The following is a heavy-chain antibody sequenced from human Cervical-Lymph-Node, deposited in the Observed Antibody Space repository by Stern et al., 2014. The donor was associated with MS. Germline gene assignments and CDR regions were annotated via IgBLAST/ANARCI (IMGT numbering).Heavy chain of an antibody. Sequence: QVTLRESGPTLVKPTQTLTLKCIFSGFSLTTSGVGVGWIRQPPGKALEWLGFIYGDGDKLYSPSLKRRITITKDTSKTQVVLTMTNMDPVDTATYYCIHTSPRVPGIDYWGQGTLVTVSS. CDR3: IHTSPRVPGIDY. D-gene: IGHD6-13*01. V-gene: IGHV2-5*02. CDR1: GFSLTTSGVG. J-gene: IGHJ4*02. CDR2: IYGDGDK.